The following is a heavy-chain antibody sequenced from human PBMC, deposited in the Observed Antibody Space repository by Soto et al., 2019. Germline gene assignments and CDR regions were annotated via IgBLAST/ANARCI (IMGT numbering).Heavy chain of an antibody. CDR3: ARQRTGYSSDWGDAFDI. V-gene: IGHV4-59*08. J-gene: IGHJ3*02. D-gene: IGHD6-19*01. CDR2: IYYSGSS. CDR1: GGSISSYY. Sequence: SETLSLTCTVSGGSISSYYWSWIRQPPGKGLEWIGYIYYSGSSNYIPSLKSRITISVDTSKNQFSLKLSSVTAADTAVYYCARQRTGYSSDWGDAFDIWGQGTMVTVSS.